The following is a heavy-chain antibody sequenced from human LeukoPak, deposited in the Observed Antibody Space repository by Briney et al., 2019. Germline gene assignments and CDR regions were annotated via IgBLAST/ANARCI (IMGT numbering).Heavy chain of an antibody. V-gene: IGHV4-4*07. CDR2: IYTSGST. CDR3: ARGRLWFGEFNAFDI. D-gene: IGHD3-10*01. Sequence: PSETLSLTCTVSGGSISSYYWSWIRQPAGKGLEWIGRIYTSGSTNYNPSLKSRVTMSVDTSKNQFSLKLSSVTAADTAVYYCARGRLWFGEFNAFDIWGQGTMVTVSS. J-gene: IGHJ3*02. CDR1: GGSISSYY.